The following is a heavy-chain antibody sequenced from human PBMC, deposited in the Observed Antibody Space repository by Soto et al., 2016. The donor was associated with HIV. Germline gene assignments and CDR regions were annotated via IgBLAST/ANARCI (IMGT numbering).Heavy chain of an antibody. CDR1: EFTFSGYN. CDR3: ARRSNTVNPVYWYFDL. CDR2: ISSSSSTK. V-gene: IGHV3-48*01. D-gene: IGHD4-17*01. J-gene: IGHJ2*01. Sequence: EVQLVESGGGLVQPGGSLRLSCAASEFTFSGYNMNWVRQAPGKGLEWVSYISSSSSTKYYADSVKGRFTISRDNAKNSLYLQMNSLRAEDTALYYCARRSNTVNPVYWYFDLWGLATLVTVLL.